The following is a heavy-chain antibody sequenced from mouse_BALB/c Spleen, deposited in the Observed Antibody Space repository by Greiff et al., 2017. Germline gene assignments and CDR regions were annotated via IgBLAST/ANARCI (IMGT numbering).Heavy chain of an antibody. D-gene: IGHD2-14*01. V-gene: IGHV5-6-5*01. J-gene: IGHJ4*01. CDR1: GFTFSSYA. Sequence: EVKLVESGGGLVKPGGSLKLSCAASGFTFSSYAMSWVRQTPEKRLEWVASISSGGSTYYPDSVKGRFTISRDNARNILYLQMSSLRSEDTAMYYCARGGGYDGDYYAMDYWGQGTSVTVSS. CDR2: ISSGGST. CDR3: ARGGGYDGDYYAMDY.